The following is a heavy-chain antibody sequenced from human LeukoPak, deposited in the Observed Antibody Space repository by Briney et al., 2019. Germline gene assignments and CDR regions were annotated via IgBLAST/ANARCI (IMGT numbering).Heavy chain of an antibody. CDR1: GFSFSSYG. CDR3: AKEYKDYSGYDY. D-gene: IGHD5-12*01. CDR2: ISGDGSLR. Sequence: GRSLRLACAASGFSFSSYGMHWIRQAPGKGLEWVSVISGDGSLRYYADSVKGRFTVSRDNSGNTLHLQMNSLTAEDTAVYYCAKEYKDYSGYDYWGQGTLVTVSS. J-gene: IGHJ4*02. V-gene: IGHV3-30*18.